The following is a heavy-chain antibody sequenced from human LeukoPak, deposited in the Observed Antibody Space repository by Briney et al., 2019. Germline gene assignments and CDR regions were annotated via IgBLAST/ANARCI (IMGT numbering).Heavy chain of an antibody. D-gene: IGHD2-21*02. J-gene: IGHJ6*03. Sequence: GGSLRLSCAASGFTFSSYAMSWVRQAPGKGLEWVSAISGSGGSTYYADSVKGRFTIPRDNSKNTLYLQMNSLRAEDTAVYYCAKRLSYYYYYMDVWGKGTTVTVSS. CDR3: AKRLSYYYYYMDV. CDR2: ISGSGGST. CDR1: GFTFSSYA. V-gene: IGHV3-23*01.